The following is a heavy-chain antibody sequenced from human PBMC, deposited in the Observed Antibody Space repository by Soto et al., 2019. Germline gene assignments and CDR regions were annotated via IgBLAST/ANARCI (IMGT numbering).Heavy chain of an antibody. V-gene: IGHV3-30*18. CDR2: ISYDGSNK. Sequence: QVQLVESGGGVVQPGRSLRLSCAASGFTFSSYGMHWVRQAPGQGLEWVAVISYDGSNKYYADSVKGRFTSSRDNSKNTLYLQMNSRRAEDTAVYYCAKDSDLGWIDYWGQGTLVNVSS. CDR3: AKDSDLGWIDY. J-gene: IGHJ4*02. CDR1: GFTFSSYG. D-gene: IGHD1-26*01.